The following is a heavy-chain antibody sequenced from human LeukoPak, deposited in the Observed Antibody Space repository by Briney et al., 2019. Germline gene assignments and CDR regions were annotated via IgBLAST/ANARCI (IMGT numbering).Heavy chain of an antibody. V-gene: IGHV5-51*01. CDR2: IYSGDSDT. Sequence: GESLKISCTFSGDSAAFKWIAWVRQMPERGLEWMGIIYSGDSDTRYSPSFQGQVSISVDKSIYTAYLQWNSLKASDTAIYYCAGREGFSDTRNWFDPWGQGTLVTVSS. CDR1: GDSAAFKW. CDR3: AGREGFSDTRNWFDP. D-gene: IGHD3-3*02. J-gene: IGHJ5*02.